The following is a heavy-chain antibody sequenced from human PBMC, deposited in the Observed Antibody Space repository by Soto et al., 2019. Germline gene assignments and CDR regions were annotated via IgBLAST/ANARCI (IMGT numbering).Heavy chain of an antibody. V-gene: IGHV4-31*03. CDR1: GESISSGGYY. CDR2: IYDSESA. J-gene: IGHJ4*02. Sequence: QVQLQESGPGLVKASQTLSLICSVSGESISSGGYYWSWIRHHPGKGLEWIGYIYDSESAYYNPSLQGRVTISIDTSKNHFAKILISVTAADTAVYYCSRASSSSSAADYWVQGTLITVSS. D-gene: IGHD6-6*01. CDR3: SRASSSSSAADY.